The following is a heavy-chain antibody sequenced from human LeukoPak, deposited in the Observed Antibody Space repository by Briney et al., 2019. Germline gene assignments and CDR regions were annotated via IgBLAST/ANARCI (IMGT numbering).Heavy chain of an antibody. CDR2: ISGSGTAT. D-gene: IGHD1-20*01. Sequence: GGSLRLSCAASEFTFSNYAMTWVRQAPGKGLKWVSTISGSGTATYYADSVKGRFTISRDNSKNTLYLQMNGLRAEDTAVYYCAKENNWNDGRFNYFDYWGQGTLVTASS. J-gene: IGHJ4*02. V-gene: IGHV3-23*01. CDR3: AKENNWNDGRFNYFDY. CDR1: EFTFSNYA.